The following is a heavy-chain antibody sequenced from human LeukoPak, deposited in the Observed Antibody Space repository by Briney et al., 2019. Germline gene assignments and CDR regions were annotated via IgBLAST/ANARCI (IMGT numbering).Heavy chain of an antibody. CDR1: GFTFSSYE. D-gene: IGHD6-13*01. CDR3: ARDTGSGFYHSAAAGTFDY. CDR2: ISSSSTTI. V-gene: IGHV3-48*03. Sequence: GGSLRLSCAASGFTFSSYEMNWVRQAPGKGLEWISYISSSSTTIHYADSVKGRFTISRDNAENSLYLQTNNLRAEDTAVYYCARDTGSGFYHSAAAGTFDYWGQGTRVTVSS. J-gene: IGHJ4*02.